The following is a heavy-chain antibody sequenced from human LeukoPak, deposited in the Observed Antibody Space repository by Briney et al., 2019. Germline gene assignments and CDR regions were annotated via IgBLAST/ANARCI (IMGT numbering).Heavy chain of an antibody. CDR3: ARSFYGSSGYPNFDY. CDR2: ISTGSSYI. D-gene: IGHD3-22*01. Sequence: PGGSLRLSCAASGYSFSTYSMNWVRQAPGKGLEWVSFISTGSSYIYYADSVKGRFTISRDNAKKSLYLQMNSLRAEDTAVYFCARSFYGSSGYPNFDYWGQGTLVTVSS. V-gene: IGHV3-21*01. CDR1: GYSFSTYS. J-gene: IGHJ4*02.